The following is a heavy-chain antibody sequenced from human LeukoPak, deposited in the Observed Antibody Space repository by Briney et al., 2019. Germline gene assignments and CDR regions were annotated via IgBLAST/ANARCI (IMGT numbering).Heavy chain of an antibody. Sequence: GGSLRLSCAASGFTVSSNYMSWVRQAPGKGPEWVSVIYSGGSTYYADSVKGRFTISRDNSKNTLYLQMNSLRAEDTAVYYCARGTLVGANLAFDYWGQGTLVTVSS. CDR1: GFTVSSNY. V-gene: IGHV3-53*01. J-gene: IGHJ4*02. CDR3: ARGTLVGANLAFDY. CDR2: IYSGGST. D-gene: IGHD1-26*01.